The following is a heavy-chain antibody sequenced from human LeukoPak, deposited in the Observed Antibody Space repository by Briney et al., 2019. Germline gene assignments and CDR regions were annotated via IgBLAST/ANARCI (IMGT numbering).Heavy chain of an antibody. CDR1: GFTFSSYS. D-gene: IGHD3-16*01. V-gene: IGHV3-48*04. J-gene: IGHJ4*02. CDR2: ISSSTSTI. CDR3: ARVGFTFGGVDY. Sequence: GGSLRLSCAASGFTFSSYSMNWVRQAPGKGLEWLSYISSSTSTIYYADSVKGRFTISRDNAKNSLYLQMNSLRAEDTAVYYYARVGFTFGGVDYWGQGTLVTVSS.